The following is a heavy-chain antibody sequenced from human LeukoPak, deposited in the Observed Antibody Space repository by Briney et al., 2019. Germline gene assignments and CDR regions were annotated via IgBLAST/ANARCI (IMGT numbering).Heavy chain of an antibody. CDR2: IKQDGSEK. V-gene: IGHV3-7*01. D-gene: IGHD6-19*01. Sequence: PGGSLRLSCAASGFTFSNYWMSWVRQAPGKGLEWVANIKQDGSEKYYVDSVKGRFTISRDNAKNSLYLQMNSLRAEDTAVYYCAREDSSGWYEDGYFDYWGQGTLVTVSS. CDR1: GFTFSNYW. J-gene: IGHJ4*02. CDR3: AREDSSGWYEDGYFDY.